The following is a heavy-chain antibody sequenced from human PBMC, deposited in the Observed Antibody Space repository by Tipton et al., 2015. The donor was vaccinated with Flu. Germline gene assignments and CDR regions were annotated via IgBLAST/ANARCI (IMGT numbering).Heavy chain of an antibody. J-gene: IGHJ6*02. CDR3: ARVREADYAYGLDV. D-gene: IGHD3-16*01. CDR2: IYRGDRT. Sequence: SLRLSCEASGFTVSTNCMGWVRQAPGKGLEWVSVIYRGDRTYYADAVKGRFTTSRDNSKNTFYVQMNSLRVEDTAVYYCARVREADYAYGLDVWGQGTTVTVSS. CDR1: GFTVSTNC. V-gene: IGHV3-53*01.